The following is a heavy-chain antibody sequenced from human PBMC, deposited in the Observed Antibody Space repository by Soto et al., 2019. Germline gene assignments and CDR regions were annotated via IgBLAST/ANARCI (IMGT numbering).Heavy chain of an antibody. J-gene: IGHJ6*02. CDR1: GFTLSSYA. V-gene: IGHV3-23*01. CDR2: ISGSGGST. Sequence: EVQLLESGGGLVQPGGCLRVSCAASGFTLSSYAMSWVRQAPGKGLEWVSAISGSGGSTYYADSVKDRFIMSRNNYKNTLYLQMNSLRAEDTAVYYCEKDETVGATYYYGMDVWGQGTTVTVSS. D-gene: IGHD1-26*01. CDR3: EKDETVGATYYYGMDV.